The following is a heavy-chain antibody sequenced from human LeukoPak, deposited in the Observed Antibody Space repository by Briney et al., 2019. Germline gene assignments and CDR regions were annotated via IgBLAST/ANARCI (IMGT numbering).Heavy chain of an antibody. J-gene: IGHJ4*02. CDR3: ASGTSCYDY. CDR2: ITNDGSST. CDR1: GFTVSSNY. D-gene: IGHD2-2*01. Sequence: PGGSLRLSCAASGFTVSSNYMTWVRQAPGKGLEWVSRITNDGSSTTYADSVKGRFTISRDNSKNTLYLQMNSLRAEDTAVYYCASGTSCYDYWGQGTLVTVSS. V-gene: IGHV3-53*01.